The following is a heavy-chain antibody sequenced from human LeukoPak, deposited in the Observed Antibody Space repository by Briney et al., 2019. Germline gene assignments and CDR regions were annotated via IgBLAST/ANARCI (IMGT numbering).Heavy chain of an antibody. V-gene: IGHV3-33*08. CDR3: ARVEGRFYGSGSYRGFDY. J-gene: IGHJ4*02. Sequence: PGGSLRLSCAASGFTFSSYAMHWVRQAPGKGLEWVAVIWYDGSNENYADSVKGRFTISRDNSKNTLYLQMNSLRVEDTAVYYCARVEGRFYGSGSYRGFDYWGQGSLVTVSS. CDR1: GFTFSSYA. CDR2: IWYDGSNE. D-gene: IGHD3-10*01.